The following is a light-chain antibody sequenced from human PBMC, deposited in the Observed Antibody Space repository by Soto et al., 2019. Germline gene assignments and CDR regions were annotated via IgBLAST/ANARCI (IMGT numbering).Light chain of an antibody. Sequence: ETVMTQSPATLSVSPGERATLSCRATQSVNNNLAWYQQKPGQAPRLLIYGAYTRATGIPARFSGSGSETEFTLTLSSLQSEDFAVYYCQHYNNWPYTFGQGTKLESK. CDR2: GAY. CDR1: QSVNNN. CDR3: QHYNNWPYT. V-gene: IGKV3-15*01. J-gene: IGKJ2*01.